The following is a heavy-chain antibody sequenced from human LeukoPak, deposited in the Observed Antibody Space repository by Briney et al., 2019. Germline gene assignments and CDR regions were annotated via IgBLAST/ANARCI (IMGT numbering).Heavy chain of an antibody. CDR1: GGSISSYY. J-gene: IGHJ4*02. D-gene: IGHD5-18*01. CDR3: AREPVDTAMVD. CDR2: IYISGST. Sequence: SETLSLTCTVSGGSISSYYWSWIRQPAGKGLEWIGRIYISGSTNYNPSLKSRVTISVNTSKNQFSLKLSSVTAADTAVYYCAREPVDTAMVDWGQGTLVTVSS. V-gene: IGHV4-4*07.